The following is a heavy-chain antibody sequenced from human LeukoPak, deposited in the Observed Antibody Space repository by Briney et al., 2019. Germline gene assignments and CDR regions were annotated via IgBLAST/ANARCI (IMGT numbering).Heavy chain of an antibody. CDR2: IYYSGST. J-gene: IGHJ6*02. CDR3: ARTATPMVRGVPHEGVGDLAPSHYGMDV. Sequence: PSETLSLTCTVSGGSISSYYWSWIRQPPGKGLEWIGYIYYSGSTNYNPSLKSRVTISVDTSKNQFSLKLSSVTAADTAVYYCARTATPMVRGVPHEGVGDLAPSHYGMDVWGQGTTVTVSS. D-gene: IGHD3-10*01. V-gene: IGHV4-59*12. CDR1: GGSISSYY.